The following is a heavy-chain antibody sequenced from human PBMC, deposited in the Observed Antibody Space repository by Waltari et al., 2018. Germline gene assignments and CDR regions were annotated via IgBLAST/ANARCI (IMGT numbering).Heavy chain of an antibody. J-gene: IGHJ5*02. CDR2: IYYSGTT. D-gene: IGHD2-21*02. CDR3: ARHQDWVVVSATWFDP. V-gene: IGHV4-39*01. Sequence: QLRLQELGPGLVKPSDTLSLTCTVSGGSISSTNYYWGWIRQPPGKGLEWIGSIYYSGTTYHNPYLKSRVTMSADTSKNQFSLKLSSVTAADTAVYYCARHQDWVVVSATWFDPWGQGTLVTVSS. CDR1: GGSISSTNYY.